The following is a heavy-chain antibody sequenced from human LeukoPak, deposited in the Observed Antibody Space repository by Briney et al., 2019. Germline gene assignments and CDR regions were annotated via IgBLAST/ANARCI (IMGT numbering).Heavy chain of an antibody. CDR3: AKADSSSWSVMDY. V-gene: IGHV3-9*01. Sequence: PGGSLRLSCAASGFTFDDYAMHWVRQAPGKGLEWVSGISWNSGSIGYADSVKGRFTISRDNAKNSLYLQMNSLRAEDTALYYCAKADSSSWSVMDYWGQGTLVTVSS. D-gene: IGHD6-13*01. J-gene: IGHJ4*02. CDR2: ISWNSGSI. CDR1: GFTFDDYA.